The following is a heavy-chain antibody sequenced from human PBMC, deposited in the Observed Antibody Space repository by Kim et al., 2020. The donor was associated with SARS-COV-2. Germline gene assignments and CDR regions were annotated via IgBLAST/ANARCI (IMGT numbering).Heavy chain of an antibody. CDR3: ARDGWKWGGVTVKYYYYGKDV. V-gene: IGHV1-69*13. CDR2: IIPIFGTA. CDR1: GGTFSSYA. J-gene: IGHJ6*02. D-gene: IGHD3-16*01. Sequence: SVKVSCKASGGTFSSYAISWVRQAPGQGLEWMGGIIPIFGTANYAQKFQGRVTNTADESTSTAYMELSSLSSEDTAGDYCARDGWKWGGVTVKYYYYGKDVWGQGTTVTVSS.